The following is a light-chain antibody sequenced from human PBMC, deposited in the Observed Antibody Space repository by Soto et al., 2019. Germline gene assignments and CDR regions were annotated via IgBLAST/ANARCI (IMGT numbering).Light chain of an antibody. CDR1: QSVNTY. J-gene: IGKJ1*01. Sequence: DIQMTQSPSSLSASVGDRVTITCRASQSVNTYLNWYQQRPGKAPKLLMYAASSLQSGVPSRFSGSGSGTDFTLTISTLQPEDFATYYCQKSYSNPRTFGPGTQVDIK. V-gene: IGKV1-39*01. CDR2: AAS. CDR3: QKSYSNPRT.